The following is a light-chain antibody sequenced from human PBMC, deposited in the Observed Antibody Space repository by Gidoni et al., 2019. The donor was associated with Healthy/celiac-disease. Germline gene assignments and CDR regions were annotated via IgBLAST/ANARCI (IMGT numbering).Light chain of an antibody. CDR1: QGFRND. CDR2: AAS. J-gene: IGKJ4*01. V-gene: IGKV1-6*01. Sequence: AIQLTQPPSSLPASVGARVTTTCRASQGFRNDLGWYQQNPGKAPKLLIYAASSLQSGVPSRFSGSGSGTDFTLTISSLQPEDFATYYCLQDYNYPLTCGGGTKLEIK. CDR3: LQDYNYPLT.